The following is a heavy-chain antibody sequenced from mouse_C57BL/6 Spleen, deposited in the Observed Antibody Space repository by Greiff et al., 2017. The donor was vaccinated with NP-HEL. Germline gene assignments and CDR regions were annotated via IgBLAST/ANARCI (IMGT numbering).Heavy chain of an antibody. D-gene: IGHD2-3*01. CDR2: ISSGGSYT. J-gene: IGHJ4*01. V-gene: IGHV5-6*01. CDR3: ARHLTDGYYYAMDY. Sequence: EVKLMESGGDLVKPGGSLKLSCAASGFTFSSYGMSWVRQTPDKRLEWVATISSGGSYTYYPDSVKGRFTISRDNAKNTLYLQMSSLKSEDTAMYYCARHLTDGYYYAMDYWGQGTSVTVSS. CDR1: GFTFSSYG.